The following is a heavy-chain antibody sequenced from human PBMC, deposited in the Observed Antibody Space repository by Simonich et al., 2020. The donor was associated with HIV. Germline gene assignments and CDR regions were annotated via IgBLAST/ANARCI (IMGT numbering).Heavy chain of an antibody. J-gene: IGHJ1*01. CDR3: ARLTAGGLGEYFQH. V-gene: IGHV4-34*01. CDR1: GGSFSGYY. D-gene: IGHD6-13*01. Sequence: QVQLQQWGAGLLKPSETLSLTCAVYGGSFSGYYWSWIRQPPGKGLEWIGETNHSGSNNYNASLKSRVTISVDTSKNQFSLKLSSVTAADTAVYYCARLTAGGLGEYFQHWGQGTLVTVSS. CDR2: TNHSGSN.